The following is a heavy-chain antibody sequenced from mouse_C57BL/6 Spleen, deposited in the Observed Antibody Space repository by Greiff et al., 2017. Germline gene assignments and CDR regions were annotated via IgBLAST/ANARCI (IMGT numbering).Heavy chain of an antibody. CDR3: ASYYYYFGY. Sequence: QVHVKQSGPELVKPGASVKISCKASGYAFSSSWMNWVKQRPGKGLEWIGRIYPGDGDTNYNGKFKGKATLTADKSSSTAYMQLSSLTSEDSAVYFCASYYYYFGYWGQGTTLTVSS. CDR2: IYPGDGDT. V-gene: IGHV1-82*01. D-gene: IGHD1-1*01. CDR1: GYAFSSSW. J-gene: IGHJ2*01.